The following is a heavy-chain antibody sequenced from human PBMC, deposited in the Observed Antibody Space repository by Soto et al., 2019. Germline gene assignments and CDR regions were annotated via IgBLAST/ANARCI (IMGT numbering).Heavy chain of an antibody. Sequence: GGSLRLSCAASGFTFSSYGMHWVRQAPGKGLEWVAVIWYDGSNKYYADSVKGRFTISRDNSKNTLYLQMNSLRAEDTAVYYCARGTEGTIVLMVYAAFDIWGQGTMVTVSS. V-gene: IGHV3-33*01. CDR1: GFTFSSYG. J-gene: IGHJ3*02. D-gene: IGHD2-8*01. CDR3: ARGTEGTIVLMVYAAFDI. CDR2: IWYDGSNK.